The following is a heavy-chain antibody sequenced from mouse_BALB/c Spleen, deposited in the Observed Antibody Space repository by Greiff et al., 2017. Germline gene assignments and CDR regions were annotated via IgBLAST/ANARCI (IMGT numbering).Heavy chain of an antibody. CDR1: GFTFSDYY. Sequence: EVKLVESGGGLVKPGGSLKLSCAASGFTFSDYYMYWVRQTPEKRLEWVAYISNGGGSTYYPDTVKGRFTISRDNAKNTLYLQMSSLKSEDTAMYYCARHGAYRYDEKGFDYWGQGTTLTVSS. CDR3: ARHGAYRYDEKGFDY. CDR2: ISNGGGST. J-gene: IGHJ2*01. D-gene: IGHD2-14*01. V-gene: IGHV5-12*01.